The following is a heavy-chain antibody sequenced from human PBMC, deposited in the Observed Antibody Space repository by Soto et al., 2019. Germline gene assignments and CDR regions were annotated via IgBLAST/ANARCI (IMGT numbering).Heavy chain of an antibody. CDR3: ARSLGSYYYYYGMDV. J-gene: IGHJ6*02. V-gene: IGHV3-30*03. CDR2: ISYDGSNK. D-gene: IGHD1-26*01. CDR1: GFTFSSYG. Sequence: PGGSLRLSCAASGFTFSSYGMHWVRQAPGKGLEWVAVISYDGSNKYYADSVKGRFTISRDNSKNTLYLQMNSLRAEDTAVYYCARSLGSYYYYYGMDVWGQGTTVTVS.